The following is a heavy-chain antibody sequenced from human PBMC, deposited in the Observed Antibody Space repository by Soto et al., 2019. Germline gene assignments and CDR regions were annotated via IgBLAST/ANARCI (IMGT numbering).Heavy chain of an antibody. V-gene: IGHV3-30-3*01. CDR1: GFTFSNYA. CDR2: ISYDGSNK. J-gene: IGHJ4*02. D-gene: IGHD6-13*01. Sequence: QVQLVESGGGVVQPGRSLRLSCAASGFTFSNYAMHWVRQAPGKGLEWVAVISYDGSNKYYADSVKGRFTVSRDNSKNPLHLEMNSLSAEETAVYSCASPRLSSDGTQPIDYWGQGTLVTVAS. CDR3: ASPRLSSDGTQPIDY.